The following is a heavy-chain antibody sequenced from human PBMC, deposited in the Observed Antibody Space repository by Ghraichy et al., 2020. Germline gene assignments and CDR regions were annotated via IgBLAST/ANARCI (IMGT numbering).Heavy chain of an antibody. CDR2: IKPNNGGT. D-gene: IGHD2-2*01. Sequence: ASVKVSCKASGYTFTDYYIYWVRQAPGQGLQWMGWIKPNNGGTKYAQPFQGRVTMTRDTSISTVYMELSSLRSDDTAVYYCVRWAGSLEGSGSSPRCYPDFDYWGQGTLVTVSS. J-gene: IGHJ4*02. CDR3: VRWAGSLEGSGSSPRCYPDFDY. CDR1: GYTFTDYY. V-gene: IGHV1-2*02.